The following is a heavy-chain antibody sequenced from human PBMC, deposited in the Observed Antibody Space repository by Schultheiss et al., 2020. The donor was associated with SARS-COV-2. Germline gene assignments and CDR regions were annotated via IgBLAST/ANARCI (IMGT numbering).Heavy chain of an antibody. CDR2: ISGSGGST. CDR1: GFTFSSYA. Sequence: GGSLRLSCAASGFTFSSYAMSWVRQAPGKGLEWVSAISGSGGSTYYADSVKGRFTISRDNSKNTLYLQMISLRAEDTAVYYCARKLSSRWRDWYFDLWGRGTLVTVSS. J-gene: IGHJ2*01. D-gene: IGHD6-13*01. V-gene: IGHV3-23*01. CDR3: ARKLSSRWRDWYFDL.